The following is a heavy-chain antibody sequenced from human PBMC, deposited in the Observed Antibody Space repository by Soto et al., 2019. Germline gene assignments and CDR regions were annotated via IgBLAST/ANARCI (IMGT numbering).Heavy chain of an antibody. V-gene: IGHV3-33*01. CDR3: ARETYSSSSRGFDY. Sequence: QVQLVESGGGVVQPGRSLRLSCAASGFTFSSYGMHWVRQAPGKGLEWVAVIWYDGSNKYYAESVKGRFTISRDNSKNSLYLQMNSLRAEDTAVYYCARETYSSSSRGFDYWGQGTLVTVSS. CDR2: IWYDGSNK. J-gene: IGHJ4*02. CDR1: GFTFSSYG. D-gene: IGHD6-6*01.